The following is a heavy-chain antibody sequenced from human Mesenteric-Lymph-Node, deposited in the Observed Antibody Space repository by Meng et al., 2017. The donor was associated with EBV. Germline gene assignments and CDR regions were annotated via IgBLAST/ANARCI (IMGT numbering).Heavy chain of an antibody. D-gene: IGHD3-22*01. CDR2: IYYDGTNE. Sequence: QVQLVESGXGVVQPGRSLRLCXAACGVTFSTYGMPCVRQASGKGLEWVALIYYDGTNEYYAASVRGRFTISRDNSKNTLYLQMNSLRDEDTAVYYCAREVRGDDSTGYFWYFFDYRGQGTLVTVSS. V-gene: IGHV3-33*01. CDR1: GVTFSTYG. J-gene: IGHJ4*02. CDR3: AREVRGDDSTGYFWYFFDY.